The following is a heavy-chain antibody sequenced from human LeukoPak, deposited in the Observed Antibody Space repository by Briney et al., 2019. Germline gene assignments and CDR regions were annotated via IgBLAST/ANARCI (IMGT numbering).Heavy chain of an antibody. CDR3: AKDRLRATATSFDY. Sequence: GGSLRLSCAASGFTFSTYGMHWVRQAPGKGLEWVAVISYDGSYKFYADSVKGRFTISRDNSKNTLYLHMNSLRVEDTAIYYCAKDRLRATATSFDYWGQGTLVTVSS. CDR2: ISYDGSYK. V-gene: IGHV3-30*18. CDR1: GFTFSTYG. D-gene: IGHD4-17*01. J-gene: IGHJ4*02.